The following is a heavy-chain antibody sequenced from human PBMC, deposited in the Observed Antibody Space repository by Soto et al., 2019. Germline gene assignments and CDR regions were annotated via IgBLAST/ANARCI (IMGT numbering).Heavy chain of an antibody. CDR2: ITWNSGRI. V-gene: IGHV3-9*01. D-gene: IGHD3-3*01. J-gene: IGHJ6*02. Sequence: EVQLVEFGGGLVQPGRSLRLSCVASGFSFENYAMYWVRQAPGKGLEWVSSITWNSGRIGYADSVKGRFTISRDNAKNSLNLQMNSLRPEDTALYYCAKHITIFGVVPHYARDVWGQGITVTVCS. CDR3: AKHITIFGVVPHYARDV. CDR1: GFSFENYA.